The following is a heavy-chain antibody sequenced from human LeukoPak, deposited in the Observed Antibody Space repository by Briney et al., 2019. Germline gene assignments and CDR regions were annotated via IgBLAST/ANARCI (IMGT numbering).Heavy chain of an antibody. CDR1: GFGFSSYE. D-gene: IGHD3-3*01. V-gene: IGHV3-48*03. CDR2: ISSSDNSM. Sequence: GGSLRLSCIASGFGFSSYEMNWVRRAPGKGLEWVSYISSSDNSMSYADSVKGRFTISRDNAKNSLYMQMNSLRAEDTAVYYCAGVMRWSGYPRFDPWGQGTLVTVSS. CDR3: AGVMRWSGYPRFDP. J-gene: IGHJ5*02.